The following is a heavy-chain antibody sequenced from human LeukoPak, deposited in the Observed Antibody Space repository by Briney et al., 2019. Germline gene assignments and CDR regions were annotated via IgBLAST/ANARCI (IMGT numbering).Heavy chain of an antibody. V-gene: IGHV3-21*01. CDR3: ARESLKYYDSSGYSPLGY. D-gene: IGHD3-22*01. J-gene: IGHJ4*02. Sequence: PGGSLRLSCAASGFTFSSYSMNWVRQAPGKGLEWVSSISSSSSYIYYADSVKGRFTISRDNAKNSLYLQMNSLRAEDTAVYYCARESLKYYDSSGYSPLGYWGQGTLVTVSS. CDR2: ISSSSSYI. CDR1: GFTFSSYS.